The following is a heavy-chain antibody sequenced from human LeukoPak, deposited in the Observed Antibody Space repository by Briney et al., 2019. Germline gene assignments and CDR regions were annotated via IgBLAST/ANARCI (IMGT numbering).Heavy chain of an antibody. CDR2: IYYSGST. Sequence: SGTLSLTCPVSGGPISSSSYYWAWIRQPPGKGLEWIGSIYYSGSTYYNPSLKSRVTISVDTSKNQFSLKLSSVTAADTAVYYCARAPQYMDVWGKGTTVTVSS. J-gene: IGHJ6*03. V-gene: IGHV4-39*01. CDR3: ARAPQYMDV. CDR1: GGPISSSSYY.